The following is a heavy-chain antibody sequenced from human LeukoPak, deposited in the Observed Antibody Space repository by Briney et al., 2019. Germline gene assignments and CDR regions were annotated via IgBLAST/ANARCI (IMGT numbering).Heavy chain of an antibody. CDR1: GYTFTNYA. D-gene: IGHD3-16*02. CDR2: ISTYNGNA. CDR3: ARDAVWGSYPYFDY. J-gene: IGHJ4*02. V-gene: IGHV1-18*01. Sequence: GASVKVSCKASGYTFTNYAISWVRQAPGQGLEWMGWISTYNGNANPAQKLQGRVTMTTDTSTSTAYMELRSLRSDDTAVYYCARDAVWGSYPYFDYWGQGTLVTVSS.